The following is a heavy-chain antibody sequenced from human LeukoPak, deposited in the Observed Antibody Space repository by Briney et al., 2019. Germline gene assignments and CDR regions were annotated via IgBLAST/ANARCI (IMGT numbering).Heavy chain of an antibody. D-gene: IGHD6-13*01. J-gene: IGHJ4*02. Sequence: GGSLRLSCAASGFTFSGYWMSWVRQAPGKGLEWVANIKQDGSEKYYVDSVKGRFTISRDNAKNSLYLQMNSLRAEDTAVYYCARVRQQLVRGFDYWGQGTLVTVSS. CDR2: IKQDGSEK. V-gene: IGHV3-7*01. CDR1: GFTFSGYW. CDR3: ARVRQQLVRGFDY.